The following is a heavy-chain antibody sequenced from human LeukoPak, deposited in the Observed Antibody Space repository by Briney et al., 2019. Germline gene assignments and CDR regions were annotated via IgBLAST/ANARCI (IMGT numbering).Heavy chain of an antibody. D-gene: IGHD6-19*01. Sequence: ASVKVSCKASGYTFTGYYMHWVRQAPGQGLEWMGWINPNSGGTNYAQKFQGRVTMARDTSISTAYMELSRLRSDDTAVYYCARENSSGWSGYFDYWGQGTLVTVSS. CDR3: ARENSSGWSGYFDY. CDR1: GYTFTGYY. CDR2: INPNSGGT. J-gene: IGHJ4*02. V-gene: IGHV1-2*02.